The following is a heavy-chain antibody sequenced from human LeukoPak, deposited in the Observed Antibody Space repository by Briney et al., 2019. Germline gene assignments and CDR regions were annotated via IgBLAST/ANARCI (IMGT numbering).Heavy chain of an antibody. CDR3: AKEYYYDSSGYWPPPNAFDI. J-gene: IGHJ3*02. CDR1: GFTFSSYA. Sequence: GGSLRLSCAASGFTFSSYAMSWVRQAPGKGLEWVSAISGSGGSTYYADSVKGRFTISRDNSKNTLYLQMNSLRAEDTAVYYCAKEYYYDSSGYWPPPNAFDIWGQGTMVTVSS. CDR2: ISGSGGST. D-gene: IGHD3-22*01. V-gene: IGHV3-23*01.